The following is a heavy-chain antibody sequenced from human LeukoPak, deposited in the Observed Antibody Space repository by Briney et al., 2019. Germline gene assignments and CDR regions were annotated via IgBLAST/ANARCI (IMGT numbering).Heavy chain of an antibody. CDR2: ISSSGSTI. Sequence: PGGSLRLSCAASGFTFSSYEMNWVRQAPGKGLEWVSYISSSGSTIYYADSVKGRFTISRDNAKSSLYLQMNSLRAEDTAVYYCARDSSSWYGYYYGMDVWGQGTTVTVSS. CDR3: ARDSSSWYGYYYGMDV. V-gene: IGHV3-48*03. J-gene: IGHJ6*02. D-gene: IGHD6-13*01. CDR1: GFTFSSYE.